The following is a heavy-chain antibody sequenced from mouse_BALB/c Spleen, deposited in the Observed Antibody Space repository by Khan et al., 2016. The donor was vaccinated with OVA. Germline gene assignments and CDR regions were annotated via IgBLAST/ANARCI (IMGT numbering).Heavy chain of an antibody. CDR2: INPTSGYT. Sequence: QMQLEESGAELAKPGASVKMSCKASGYTFTTYWMHWVNQRPGQGLEWIVYINPTSGYTDYNETFKDRATLSADKSSSTAYMQLSSLTSEDSAVYYCTRDRMDYWGQGTTLTVSS. CDR3: TRDRMDY. J-gene: IGHJ2*01. CDR1: GYTFTTYW. V-gene: IGHV1-7*01.